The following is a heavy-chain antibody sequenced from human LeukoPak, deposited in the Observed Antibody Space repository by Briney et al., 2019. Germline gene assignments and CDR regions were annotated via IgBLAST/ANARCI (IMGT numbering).Heavy chain of an antibody. Sequence: GGSLRLSCAGSGFPFSSHGMNWVRQAPGKGLEWVSGISPGGPTYYADSVKGRFTISRDDSKNTLYLQTKNLRADDTAVYYCAKDGAWLRFDDWGQGILVSVSS. CDR2: ISPGGPT. CDR3: AKDGAWLRFDD. D-gene: IGHD5-12*01. CDR1: GFPFSSHG. J-gene: IGHJ4*02. V-gene: IGHV3-23*01.